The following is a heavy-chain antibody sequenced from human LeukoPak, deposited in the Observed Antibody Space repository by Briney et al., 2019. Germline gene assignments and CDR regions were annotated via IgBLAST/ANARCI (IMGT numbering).Heavy chain of an antibody. J-gene: IGHJ3*02. Sequence: SETLSLTCTVSGGSISSSSYYWGWIRQPPGKGLVWIGSIYYSGSTYYNPSLKSRVTISVDTSKNQFSLKLSSVTAADTAVYYCARDPFTMIVVVITALGAFDIWGQGTMVTVSS. V-gene: IGHV4-39*07. CDR1: GGSISSSSYY. CDR3: ARDPFTMIVVVITALGAFDI. D-gene: IGHD3-22*01. CDR2: IYYSGST.